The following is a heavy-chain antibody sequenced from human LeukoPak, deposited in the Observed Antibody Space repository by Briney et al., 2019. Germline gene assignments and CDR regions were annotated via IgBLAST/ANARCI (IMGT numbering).Heavy chain of an antibody. Sequence: GGSLRLSCAGSGFTFSFYAMTWVRQAPGKGREWVSDISGDGGSTSYADSVKGRFTISRDNSKNTLFLQMNSLRADDTAVYFCAKDLRGYDQIIDYWGQGTLVTVSS. CDR3: AKDLRGYDQIIDY. CDR1: GFTFSFYA. J-gene: IGHJ4*02. CDR2: ISGDGGST. D-gene: IGHD5-12*01. V-gene: IGHV3-23*01.